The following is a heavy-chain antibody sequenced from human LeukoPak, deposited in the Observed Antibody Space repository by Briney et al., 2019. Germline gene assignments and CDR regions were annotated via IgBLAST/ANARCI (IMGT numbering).Heavy chain of an antibody. CDR2: INPNSGDT. CDR3: ARVSGSLFDY. J-gene: IGHJ4*02. Sequence: ASVKVSCKASGYTFTAYYIHWVRQAPGQGLEWMGWINPNSGDTNYAQKFQGRVTMTRDTSISTAYMEVSRLRSDDTAVYYCARVSGSLFDYWGQGSLVTVSS. D-gene: IGHD6-13*01. V-gene: IGHV1-2*02. CDR1: GYTFTAYY.